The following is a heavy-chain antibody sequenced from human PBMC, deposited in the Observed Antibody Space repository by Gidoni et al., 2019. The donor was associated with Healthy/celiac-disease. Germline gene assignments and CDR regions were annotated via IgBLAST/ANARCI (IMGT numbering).Heavy chain of an antibody. V-gene: IGHV3-23*01. D-gene: IGHD4-17*01. Sequence: EVQLLESGGGLVQPGGSLRLSCAASGFTFSSYAMSWVRQAPGKGLEWVSAISGSGGSTYYADSVKGRFTISRDNSKNTLYLQMNSLRAEDTAVYYCAKDVRIEHKDYGDYAYFDYWGQGTLVTVSS. CDR2: ISGSGGST. J-gene: IGHJ4*02. CDR3: AKDVRIEHKDYGDYAYFDY. CDR1: GFTFSSYA.